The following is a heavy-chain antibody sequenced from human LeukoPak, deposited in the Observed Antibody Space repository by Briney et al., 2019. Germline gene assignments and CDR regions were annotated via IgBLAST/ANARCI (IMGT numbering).Heavy chain of an antibody. CDR2: IKQDGGVI. CDR1: GFTVSSNY. D-gene: IGHD2-2*01. CDR3: ARDRISSTSGMIFDM. J-gene: IGHJ3*02. V-gene: IGHV3-7*01. Sequence: GGSLRLSCAASGFTVSSNYMSWVRQAPGKGLEWVGNIKQDGGVIYYVDSVKGRFTISRDNAKTSLYLQMNSLRAEDTAVYYCARDRISSTSGMIFDMWGQGTMVTVSS.